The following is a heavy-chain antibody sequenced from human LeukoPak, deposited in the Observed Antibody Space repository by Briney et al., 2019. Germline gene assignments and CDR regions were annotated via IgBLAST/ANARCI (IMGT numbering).Heavy chain of an antibody. D-gene: IGHD2-21*01. Sequence: GASVKVSCKTSGYSFIGNYIHWVRQAPGQGLEWMGWISAYNGNTDYAQKFQGSVTMTTDTSTSTAYMELRSLRSDDTAVYYCARDMAGWRYYFDYWGQGTLVTVSS. CDR3: ARDMAGWRYYFDY. J-gene: IGHJ4*02. V-gene: IGHV1-18*04. CDR1: GYSFIGNY. CDR2: ISAYNGNT.